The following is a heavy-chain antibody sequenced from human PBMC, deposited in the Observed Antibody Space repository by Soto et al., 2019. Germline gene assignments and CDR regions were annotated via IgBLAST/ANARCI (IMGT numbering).Heavy chain of an antibody. D-gene: IGHD1-26*01. CDR3: ARESEREANDY. J-gene: IGHJ4*02. V-gene: IGHV3-30-3*01. CDR2: ISYDGSNK. Sequence: GGSLRLSCAASGFTFSSYAMHWVRQAPGKGLEWVAVISYDGSNKYYADSVKGRFTISRDNSKNTLYLQMNSLRAEDTAVYYCARESEREANDYWGQGTLVTVSS. CDR1: GFTFSSYA.